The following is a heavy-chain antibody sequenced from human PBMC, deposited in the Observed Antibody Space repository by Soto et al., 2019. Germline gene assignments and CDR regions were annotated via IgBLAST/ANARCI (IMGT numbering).Heavy chain of an antibody. CDR1: GGSISSGGYY. J-gene: IGHJ5*02. Sequence: PSETLSLTCTVSGGSISSGGYYWSWIRQHPGKGPEWIGYIYYSGSTYYNPSLKSRVTISVDTSKNQFSLKLGSVTAADTAVYNCSRDFVVVVGGKLKPSGPFDPWGQGTLVTVSS. V-gene: IGHV4-31*03. D-gene: IGHD2-15*01. CDR2: IYYSGST. CDR3: SRDFVVVVGGKLKPSGPFDP.